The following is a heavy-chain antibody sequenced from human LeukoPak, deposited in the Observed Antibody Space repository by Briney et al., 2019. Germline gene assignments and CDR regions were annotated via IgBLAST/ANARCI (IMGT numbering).Heavy chain of an antibody. CDR3: ATAKSLRYYYMDV. CDR2: FDPEDGET. D-gene: IGHD4/OR15-4a*01. CDR1: GYTLTELS. V-gene: IGHV1-24*01. J-gene: IGHJ6*03. Sequence: ASVKVSCKVSGYTLTELSMHWVRQAPGKGLEWMGGFDPEDGETIYAQKFQGRDTMTEDTSTDTAYMELSSLRSEDTAVYYCATAKSLRYYYMDVWGKGTTVTVSS.